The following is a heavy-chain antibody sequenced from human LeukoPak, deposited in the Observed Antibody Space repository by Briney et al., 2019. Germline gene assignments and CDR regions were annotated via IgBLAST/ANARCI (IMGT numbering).Heavy chain of an antibody. Sequence: PGGSLSLPCAASGFTESRNSMSWVRQAPGKGLVWVSVIYTGGTTYYADSVKGRFTISRDNSKNTLYLQMNSLRAEDTAVYYCARDVASPGVVYFDNWGQGTLVTVSS. D-gene: IGHD2-2*01. CDR1: GFTESRNS. V-gene: IGHV3-66*01. CDR3: ARDVASPGVVYFDN. J-gene: IGHJ4*02. CDR2: IYTGGTT.